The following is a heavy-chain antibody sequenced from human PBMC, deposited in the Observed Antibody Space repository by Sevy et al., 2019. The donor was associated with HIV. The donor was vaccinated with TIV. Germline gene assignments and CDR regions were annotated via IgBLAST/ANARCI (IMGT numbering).Heavy chain of an antibody. D-gene: IGHD2-15*01. CDR1: GFTFSSYG. Sequence: GRSLRLSCAASGFTFSSYGMHWVRQASGKGLEWVAFIWYDGSNKYYADSVKGRFTSSRDNSKNTLYLQMNSLRAEDTAVYYCARDLLAAAFDYWGQGTLVTVSS. CDR3: ARDLLAAAFDY. V-gene: IGHV3-33*01. J-gene: IGHJ4*02. CDR2: IWYDGSNK.